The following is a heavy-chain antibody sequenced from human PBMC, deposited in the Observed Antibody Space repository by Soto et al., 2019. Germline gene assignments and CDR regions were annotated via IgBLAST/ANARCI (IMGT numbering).Heavy chain of an antibody. J-gene: IGHJ4*02. Sequence: GESLKISCQASGYSFISSWIGWVRQMPGKGLEWMGIIYPGDSDTRYSPSFQGQVTISADKSTSTAYLQWSSLKASDTATYYCARMMAASGTAFDYWGQGAQVTVSS. D-gene: IGHD6-13*01. V-gene: IGHV5-51*01. CDR3: ARMMAASGTAFDY. CDR1: GYSFISSW. CDR2: IYPGDSDT.